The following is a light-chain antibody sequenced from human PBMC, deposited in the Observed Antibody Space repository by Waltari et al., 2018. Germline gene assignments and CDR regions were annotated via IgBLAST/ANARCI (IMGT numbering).Light chain of an antibody. CDR3: LLSYNRAVI. Sequence: QAVVTQEPSLTVSPGGTVPLSCGSSTGPVTSGPFPYWFQQKPGHAPRTLIYDTDNKCSWTPARFSGSLLGGKAALTLSDAQPDDDADYYCLLSYNRAVIFGGGTKLTVL. CDR2: DTD. J-gene: IGLJ2*01. V-gene: IGLV7-46*01. CDR1: TGPVTSGPF.